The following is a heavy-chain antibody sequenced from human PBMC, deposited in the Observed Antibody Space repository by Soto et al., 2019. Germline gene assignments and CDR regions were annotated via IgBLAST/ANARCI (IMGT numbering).Heavy chain of an antibody. J-gene: IGHJ4*02. CDR2: INSDGSST. D-gene: IGHD3-22*01. CDR1: GFTFSSYW. V-gene: IGHV3-74*01. CDR3: ARTPYDSSGYYRPLFDY. Sequence: PGGSLRLSCAASGFTFSSYWMHWVRQAPGKGLVWVSRINSDGSSTSYADSVKGRFTISRDNAKNSLYLQMNSLRAEDTAVYYCARTPYDSSGYYRPLFDYWGQGTLVTVSS.